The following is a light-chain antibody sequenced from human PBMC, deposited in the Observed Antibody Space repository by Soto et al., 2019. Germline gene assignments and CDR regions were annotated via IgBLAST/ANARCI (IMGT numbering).Light chain of an antibody. CDR2: VVS. CDR3: TSYTSRSTLAV. CDR1: SSDVGGYNY. V-gene: IGLV2-14*01. J-gene: IGLJ1*01. Sequence: QSVLTQPASVSGSPGQSITISCTGTSSDVGGYNYVSWYQQHPGKAPKLIIYVVSNRPTGVSNRFSGSKSGHTASLTISGLQSEDEADYFCTSYTSRSTLAVFGTGTKVTVL.